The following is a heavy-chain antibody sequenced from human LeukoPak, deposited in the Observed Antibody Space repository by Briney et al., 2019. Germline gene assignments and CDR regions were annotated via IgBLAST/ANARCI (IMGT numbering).Heavy chain of an antibody. CDR2: NNPNRWGT. D-gene: IGHD6-13*01. Sequence: ASVKVSCNTSVYTFTVYYMHGARQAPGQGLEWMGWNNPNRWGTNYAKKFQGRVTMTRDTSISTAYMELSRLRSDDTAVYYCAPSSSSWKYYFDYWGQGTLVTVSS. J-gene: IGHJ4*02. CDR3: APSSSSWKYYFDY. V-gene: IGHV1-2*02. CDR1: VYTFTVYY.